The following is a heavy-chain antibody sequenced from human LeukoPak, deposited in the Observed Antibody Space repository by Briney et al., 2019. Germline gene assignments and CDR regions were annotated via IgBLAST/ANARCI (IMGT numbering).Heavy chain of an antibody. CDR2: MNPSGGT. Sequence: SETLSLTCAVYGGSFSGYYWTWIRQTPEKGLEWIGEMNPSGGTNYNPSLKSRVTISVDTSKNRFSLELSSVTAADTAVYYCARGRQDVTMIVVVMTAVSYYLDVWGKGTTVTVS. CDR1: GGSFSGYY. CDR3: ARGRQDVTMIVVVMTAVSYYLDV. V-gene: IGHV4-34*01. J-gene: IGHJ6*03. D-gene: IGHD3-22*01.